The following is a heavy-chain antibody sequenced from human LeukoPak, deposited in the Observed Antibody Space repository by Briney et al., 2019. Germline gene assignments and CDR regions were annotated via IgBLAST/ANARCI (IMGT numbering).Heavy chain of an antibody. Sequence: GGSLRLSCAASGFNFFTYGMHWVRQAPGKGLGWVAVIWYDGSNKYYADSVKGRFTISRDNSKSTLSLQMNSLRAEDTAVYYCARDIATAGHLAFDYWGQGALVTVSS. CDR3: ARDIATAGHLAFDY. V-gene: IGHV3-33*01. D-gene: IGHD6-13*01. J-gene: IGHJ4*02. CDR2: IWYDGSNK. CDR1: GFNFFTYG.